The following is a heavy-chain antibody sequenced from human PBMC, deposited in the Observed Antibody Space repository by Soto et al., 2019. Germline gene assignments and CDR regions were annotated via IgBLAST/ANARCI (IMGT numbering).Heavy chain of an antibody. CDR3: ARHPWAAAGTIDYFDY. CDR1: GGSISSSSYY. V-gene: IGHV4-39*01. D-gene: IGHD6-13*01. CDR2: IYYSGST. J-gene: IGHJ4*02. Sequence: WETLSLTCTVSGGSISSSSYYWGWIRQPPGKGLEWIGSIYYSGSTYYNPSLKSRVTISVDTSKNQFSLKLSSVTAADTAVYYCARHPWAAAGTIDYFDYWGQGTLVTVSS.